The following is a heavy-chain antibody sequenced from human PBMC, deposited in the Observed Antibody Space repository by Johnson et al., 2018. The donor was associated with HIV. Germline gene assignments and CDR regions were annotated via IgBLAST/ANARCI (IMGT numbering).Heavy chain of an antibody. J-gene: IGHJ3*02. D-gene: IGHD1-26*01. CDR2: IQSKTDGGTT. CDR1: GFTFSNAW. V-gene: IGHV3-15*01. Sequence: VQLVESGGGLVKPGGSLRLSCAASGFTFSNAWMSWVRQAPGKGLEWVGRIQSKTDGGTTDYAAPVKGRFTISRDDSKNTLSLQMNSLKTEDTAWYYCTTRRVVGATPSPDDAFDIWGQGTMVTVSS. CDR3: TTRRVVGATPSPDDAFDI.